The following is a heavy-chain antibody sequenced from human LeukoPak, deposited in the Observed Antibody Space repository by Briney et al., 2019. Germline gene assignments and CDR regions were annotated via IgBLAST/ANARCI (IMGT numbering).Heavy chain of an antibody. CDR1: GYTFTSYG. CDR2: ISAYNGNT. Sequence: ASVKVSCKASGYTFTSYGISWVRQAPGQGLEWMGWISAYNGNTNYAQKFQGRVTMTRDTSISTAYMELSRLRSDDTAVYYCARVGSDSSGWRRFDYWGQGTLATVSS. J-gene: IGHJ4*02. CDR3: ARVGSDSSGWRRFDY. D-gene: IGHD6-19*01. V-gene: IGHV1-18*01.